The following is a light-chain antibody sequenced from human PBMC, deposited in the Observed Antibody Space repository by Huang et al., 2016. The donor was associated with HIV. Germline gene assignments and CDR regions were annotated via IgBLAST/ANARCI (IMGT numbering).Light chain of an antibody. J-gene: IGKJ2*01. CDR1: QSVISH. Sequence: EIVLTQSPATLSLSPGERATLSCRASQSVISHLAWYQQRPGQAPRLLIFDASTRATGVPGRLSGSGSGTDFTLTIDSLEPDDFAVYYCQQRSSWPPTFGQGTKLEIK. CDR3: QQRSSWPPT. CDR2: DAS. V-gene: IGKV3-11*01.